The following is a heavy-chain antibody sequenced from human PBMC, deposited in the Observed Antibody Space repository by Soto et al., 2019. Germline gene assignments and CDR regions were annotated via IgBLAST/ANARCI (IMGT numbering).Heavy chain of an antibody. D-gene: IGHD3-10*01. Sequence: GASVKVSCKASGYTFTTYATHWVRQAPGQSLEWMGWINAGNGYTKYSQKFQGRVTITTDTSASTAYMELSSLRSEDTAVYFCARGYYGSGSYFWLDPWGQGTLVTVSS. CDR2: INAGNGYT. CDR3: ARGYYGSGSYFWLDP. CDR1: GYTFTTYA. V-gene: IGHV1-3*01. J-gene: IGHJ5*02.